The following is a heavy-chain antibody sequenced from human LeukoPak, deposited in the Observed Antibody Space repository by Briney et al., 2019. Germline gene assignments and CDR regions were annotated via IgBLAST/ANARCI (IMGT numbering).Heavy chain of an antibody. CDR3: ARHLAIYDSSGYYYERGRYYFDF. Sequence: SETLSLTCAVSGVSISSNYWWTWVRQPPGKGLEWIAEIYQSGTTNYNPSLKSRVTISMDQSKNQFTLKLSSVTAADTAVYYCARHLAIYDSSGYYYERGRYYFDFWGQGALVTVSS. V-gene: IGHV4-4*02. CDR1: GVSISSNYW. D-gene: IGHD3-22*01. J-gene: IGHJ4*02. CDR2: IYQSGTT.